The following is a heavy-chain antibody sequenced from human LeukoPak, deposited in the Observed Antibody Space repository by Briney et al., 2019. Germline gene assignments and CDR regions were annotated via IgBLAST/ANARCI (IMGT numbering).Heavy chain of an antibody. Sequence: PSQTLSLTCTVSGGSISSGGYYWSWICQHPGKGLEWIGYIYYSGSTYYNPSLKSRVTISVDTSKNQFSLKLSSVTAADTAVYYCGRDFRTGDNVIFDYWGQGTLVTVSS. CDR1: GGSISSGGYY. CDR2: IYYSGST. D-gene: IGHD7-27*01. V-gene: IGHV4-31*03. CDR3: GRDFRTGDNVIFDY. J-gene: IGHJ4*02.